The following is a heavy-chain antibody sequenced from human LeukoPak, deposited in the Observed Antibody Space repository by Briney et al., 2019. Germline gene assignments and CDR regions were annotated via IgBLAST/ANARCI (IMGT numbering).Heavy chain of an antibody. CDR3: ARGVTYYDFWSGYYSPFDY. Sequence: ASVKVSCKASGYTFTGYYMHWVRQAPGQGLEWMGWINPHTGGTNYAQKFQGRVTMTRDTSISTAYMELSRLRSDDTAVYYCARGVTYYDFWSGYYSPFDYWGQGTLVTVSS. CDR1: GYTFTGYY. V-gene: IGHV1-2*02. D-gene: IGHD3-3*01. CDR2: INPHTGGT. J-gene: IGHJ4*02.